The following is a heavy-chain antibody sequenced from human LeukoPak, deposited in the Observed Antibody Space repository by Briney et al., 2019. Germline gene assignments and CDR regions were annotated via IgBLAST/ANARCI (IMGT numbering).Heavy chain of an antibody. D-gene: IGHD4-17*01. V-gene: IGHV1-69*01. Sequence: GASVKFSCKASGGTFSSYAISWVRQAPGQGVEWMGGIIPIFGTANYAQKFQGRVTITADESTSTAYMELSSLRSEDTAVYYCARGGYGDYGDYWGQGTLVTVSS. CDR3: ARGGYGDYGDY. J-gene: IGHJ4*02. CDR2: IIPIFGTA. CDR1: GGTFSSYA.